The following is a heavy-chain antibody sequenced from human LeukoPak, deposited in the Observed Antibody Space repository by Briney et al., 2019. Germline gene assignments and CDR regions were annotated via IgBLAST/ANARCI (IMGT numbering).Heavy chain of an antibody. V-gene: IGHV3-21*01. CDR1: GFTFSSYS. D-gene: IGHD1-26*01. CDR2: ISSSSSYI. CDR3: AKDGLRGELLLWYFDL. J-gene: IGHJ2*01. Sequence: KAGGSLRLSCAASGFTFSSYSMNWVRQAPGKGLEWVSSISSSSSYIYYADSVKGRFTISRDNSKNTLYLQMNSLRAEDTAVYYCAKDGLRGELLLWYFDLWGRGTLVTVSS.